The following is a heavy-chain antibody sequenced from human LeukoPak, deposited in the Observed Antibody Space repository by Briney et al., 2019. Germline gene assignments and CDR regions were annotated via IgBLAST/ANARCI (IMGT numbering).Heavy chain of an antibody. CDR2: IIPIFGTA. J-gene: IGHJ4*02. V-gene: IGHV1-69*13. CDR3: ARDQLYYYDSSGYYLAY. D-gene: IGHD3-22*01. CDR1: GYTFTSYG. Sequence: SVKVSCTASGYTFTSYGISWVRQAPGQGLEWMGGIIPIFGTANYAQKFQGRVTITADESTSTAYMELSSLRSEDTAVYYCARDQLYYYDSSGYYLAYWGQGTLVTVSS.